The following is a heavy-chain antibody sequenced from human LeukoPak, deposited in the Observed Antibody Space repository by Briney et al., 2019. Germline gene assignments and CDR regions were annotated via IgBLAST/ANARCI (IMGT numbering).Heavy chain of an antibody. CDR1: GGSISSYY. D-gene: IGHD3-10*01. Sequence: NPSETLSLTCTVSGGSISSYYWSWLRQPPGKELEWIGYIYYSGSTNYNPSLKSRVTISIDTSKNQFSLKLGSVTAADTAVYYCARGWRYGSGPTQPHQFDPWGQGTLVTVSS. CDR2: IYYSGST. CDR3: ARGWRYGSGPTQPHQFDP. J-gene: IGHJ5*02. V-gene: IGHV4-59*01.